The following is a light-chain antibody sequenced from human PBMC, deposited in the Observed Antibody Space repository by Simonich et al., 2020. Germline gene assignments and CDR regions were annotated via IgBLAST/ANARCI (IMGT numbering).Light chain of an antibody. J-gene: IGKJ1*01. CDR3: QQYYSTPWT. CDR2: WAA. Sequence: DIVMTQSQDSLAVSLGERATINCKSSQSVLYRSNNKNYLAWYQQKPGKPPKLLISWAATRESGVPDRFSGSGSETDFTLTISSLQAEDVAVYYCQQYYSTPWTFGQGTKVEIK. V-gene: IGKV4-1*01. CDR1: QSVLYRSNNKNY.